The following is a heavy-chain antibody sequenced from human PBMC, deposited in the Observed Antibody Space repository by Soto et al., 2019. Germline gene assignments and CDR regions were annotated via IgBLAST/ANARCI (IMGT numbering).Heavy chain of an antibody. CDR3: AREKNDFWSGYYTDYYYYMDV. V-gene: IGHV4-59*01. D-gene: IGHD3-3*01. CDR2: IYYSGST. J-gene: IGHJ6*03. Sequence: SETLCLTCSVSGGSIGGYDGSWIRQPPGKGLEWIGYIYYSGSTNYNPSLKSRVTISVDTSKNQFSLKLSSVTAADTAVYYCAREKNDFWSGYYTDYYYYMDVWGKGTTVTVSS. CDR1: GGSIGGYD.